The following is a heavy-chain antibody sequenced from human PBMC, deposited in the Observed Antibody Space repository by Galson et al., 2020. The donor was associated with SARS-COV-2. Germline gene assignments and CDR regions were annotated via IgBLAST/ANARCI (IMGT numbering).Heavy chain of an antibody. CDR1: GYTLTTYG. J-gene: IGHJ4*02. CDR3: ARAPKVTYVYDSSGYHFDS. Sequence: ASVKVSCKASGYTLTTYGMSWVRQAPGQGLEWMGWISGYNGNTKYAQNFQGRVTMTTDTSTSTAYMELRSLRSDDTAVYYCARAPKVTYVYDSSGYHFDSWGQGTLVTVSS. V-gene: IGHV1-18*04. CDR2: ISGYNGNT. D-gene: IGHD3-22*01.